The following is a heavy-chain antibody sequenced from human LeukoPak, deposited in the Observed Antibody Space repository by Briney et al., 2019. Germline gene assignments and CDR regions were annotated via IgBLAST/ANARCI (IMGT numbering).Heavy chain of an antibody. CDR2: IYYTGRT. V-gene: IGHV4-59*01. Sequence: SSETLSLTCTVSGDSISTYYWSWIRQPPGKGLEWIGYIYYTGRTNYNPSLKSRVTISVDTSKNQFSLKLSSVTAADTAVYYCARAYSSSWYGFDYWGQGTLVTVSS. CDR3: ARAYSSSWYGFDY. D-gene: IGHD6-13*01. J-gene: IGHJ4*02. CDR1: GDSISTYY.